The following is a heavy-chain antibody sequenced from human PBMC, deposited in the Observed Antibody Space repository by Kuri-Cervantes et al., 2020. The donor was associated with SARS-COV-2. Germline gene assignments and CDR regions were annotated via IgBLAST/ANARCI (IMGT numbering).Heavy chain of an antibody. CDR2: IYYTGTT. J-gene: IGHJ6*02. CDR1: GGSMNSNY. Sequence: SETLSLTCTVSGGSMNSNYWSWIRQPPGKGLEWIGYIYYTGTTNYNSSLKSRVTTSADTPKNQFSLKLSSVTAADTAVYYCALQGYLDWFGGGMDVWGQGTTVTVSS. CDR3: ALQGYLDWFGGGMDV. D-gene: IGHD3-9*01. V-gene: IGHV4-59*12.